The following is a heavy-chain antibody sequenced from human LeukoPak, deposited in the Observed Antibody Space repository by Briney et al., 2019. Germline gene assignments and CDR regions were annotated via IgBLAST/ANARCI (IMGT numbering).Heavy chain of an antibody. Sequence: PGGSLRLSCAASGFTFSSYAMHWVRQAPGKGLEWVAVISYDGSNKYYADSVKGRFTISRDNSKNTLYLQMNSLRAEDTAVYYCARVRGSMITFGGVIVLWGQGTLVTVSS. CDR2: ISYDGSNK. V-gene: IGHV3-30-3*01. CDR3: ARVRGSMITFGGVIVL. CDR1: GFTFSSYA. D-gene: IGHD3-16*01. J-gene: IGHJ5*02.